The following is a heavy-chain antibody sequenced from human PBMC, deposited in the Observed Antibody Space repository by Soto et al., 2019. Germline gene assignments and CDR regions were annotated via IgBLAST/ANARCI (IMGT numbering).Heavy chain of an antibody. D-gene: IGHD4-17*01. CDR3: ARSCSYYGYYWYFEL. CDR1: GGSFSGYY. CDR2: INHSGST. Sequence: SETLSLTCAVYGGSFSGYYWSWIRQPPGKGLEWIGEINHSGSTNYNPSLKSRVTISVDTSKNQFSLKLSSVTAADTAVYYCARSCSYYGYYWYFELWGRGTLVTVSS. J-gene: IGHJ2*01. V-gene: IGHV4-34*01.